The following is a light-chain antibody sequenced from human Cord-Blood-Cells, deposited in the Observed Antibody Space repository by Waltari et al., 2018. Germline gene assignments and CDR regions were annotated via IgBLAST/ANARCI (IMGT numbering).Light chain of an antibody. V-gene: IGLV2-23*01. CDR1: SSDVGRYNL. CDR2: AGS. Sequence: QSALTQPASVSGPPGQAITISCTGTSSDVGRYNLVSWYQQHPGKAPKRMIYAGSKRPSGVSNRFSGSKSGNTASLTISGLQAEDEADYYCCSYAGSSLVVFGGGTKLTVL. CDR3: CSYAGSSLVV. J-gene: IGLJ2*01.